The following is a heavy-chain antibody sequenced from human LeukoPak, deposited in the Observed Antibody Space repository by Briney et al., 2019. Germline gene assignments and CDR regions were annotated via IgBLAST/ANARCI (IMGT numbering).Heavy chain of an antibody. V-gene: IGHV4-39*07. J-gene: IGHJ4*02. D-gene: IGHD5-24*01. CDR2: IYHSGST. CDR3: ARRSYNSPFRY. Sequence: WVRQPPGKGLEWIGSIYHSGSTYYNPSLKSRVTISVDTSKNQFSLKLSSVTAADTAVYYCARRSYNSPFRYWGQGTLVTVSS.